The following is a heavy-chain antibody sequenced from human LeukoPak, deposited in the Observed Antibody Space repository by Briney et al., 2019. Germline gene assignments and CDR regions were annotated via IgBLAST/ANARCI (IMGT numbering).Heavy chain of an antibody. CDR2: IYSGGST. CDR3: ARDSYSGYSYGYWYFDL. V-gene: IGHV3-53*01. J-gene: IGHJ2*01. CDR1: GFTVSSNY. D-gene: IGHD5-18*01. Sequence: GGSLRLSCAASGFTVSSNYVSWVRQAPGKGLEWVSVIYSGGSTYYADYVKGRFTISRDNSKNTLYLQMNSLRAEDTAVYYCARDSYSGYSYGYWYFDLWGRGTLVTVSS.